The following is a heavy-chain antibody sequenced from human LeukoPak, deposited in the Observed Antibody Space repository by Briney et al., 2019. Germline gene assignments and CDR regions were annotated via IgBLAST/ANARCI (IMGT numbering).Heavy chain of an antibody. V-gene: IGHV3-23*01. CDR2: VSVTGETI. Sequence: GGPLTLSCAASGFPFNTYAMSWLRQAPGKGLEGGSTVSVTGETIYYAASVKGRFIIYRDNCRNTLSLQRSSLRTDYSALYDCARWATVALGDYWGQGTQVTVSS. CDR3: ARWATVALGDY. D-gene: IGHD4-11*01. J-gene: IGHJ4*02. CDR1: GFPFNTYA.